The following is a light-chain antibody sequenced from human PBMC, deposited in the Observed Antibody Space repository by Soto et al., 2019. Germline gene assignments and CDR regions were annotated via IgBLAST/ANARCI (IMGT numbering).Light chain of an antibody. J-gene: IGLJ3*02. V-gene: IGLV2-14*01. Sequence: QSALTQPASVSGSPGQSITISCTGSSSDVGGYNYVSWYQQHPGKAPKLMIYDVSNRPSGVSNRFSGSKSGNTASLTISGLKAEDEAAYYCSSYTSSSTWVFGGGTKVTVL. CDR2: DVS. CDR1: SSDVGGYNY. CDR3: SSYTSSSTWV.